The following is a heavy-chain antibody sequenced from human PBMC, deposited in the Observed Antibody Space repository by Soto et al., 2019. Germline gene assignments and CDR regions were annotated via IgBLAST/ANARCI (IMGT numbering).Heavy chain of an antibody. Sequence: QVQLVQSGGEVKKPGASVKVSCKASGDTVTNYGISWVRQAPGQGLEWMGWISFYNGNTNYAQKLQGRVTLTTDTSTSTAYMEWRSLRSDDTAVYYCASATRIAVAGKENWGQGTLVTVSS. D-gene: IGHD6-19*01. V-gene: IGHV1-18*01. CDR3: ASATRIAVAGKEN. CDR1: GDTVTNYG. CDR2: ISFYNGNT. J-gene: IGHJ4*02.